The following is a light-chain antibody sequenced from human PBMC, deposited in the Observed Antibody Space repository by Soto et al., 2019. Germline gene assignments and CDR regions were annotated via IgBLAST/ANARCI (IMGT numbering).Light chain of an antibody. CDR2: EVS. CDR3: SSYRSTTTFGV. V-gene: IGLV2-14*01. Sequence: QSALTQPASVSESPGQSITISCTGTSSDIGGYNYVSWYQQHPGKAPKVVIYEVSNRPLGVSNRFSASKSGNTASLIISGLQADDEADYFCSSYRSTTTFGVFGTGTKVTVL. J-gene: IGLJ1*01. CDR1: SSDIGGYNY.